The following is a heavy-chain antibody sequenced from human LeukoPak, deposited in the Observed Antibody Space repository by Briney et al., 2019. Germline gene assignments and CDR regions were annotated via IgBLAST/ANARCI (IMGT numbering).Heavy chain of an antibody. CDR3: ARNDSSGYFDY. V-gene: IGHV4-38-2*01. CDR1: YYSISSGDY. CDR2: VYYSGST. Sequence: SETLSLTCAVSYYSISSGDYWGWIRQPPGTGLEWIGSVYYSGSTHYSPSLKNRVTISVDTSKNQFSLKLRSVTAADTALYYCARNDSSGYFDYWGQGTLVTVSS. D-gene: IGHD3-22*01. J-gene: IGHJ4*02.